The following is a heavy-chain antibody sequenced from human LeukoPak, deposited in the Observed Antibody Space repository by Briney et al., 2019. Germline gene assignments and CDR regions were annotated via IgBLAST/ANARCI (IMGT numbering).Heavy chain of an antibody. CDR2: IYHSGST. CDR3: ARDYSTYDFWSGYFY. V-gene: IGHV4-38-2*02. J-gene: IGHJ4*02. CDR1: GYSISSGYY. Sequence: SETLSLTCTVSGYSISSGYYWGWIRQPPGKGLEWIGSIYHSGSTYYNPSLKSRVTISVDTSKNQFSLKLSSVTAAHTAVYYCARDYSTYDFWSGYFYWGQGTLVTVSS. D-gene: IGHD3-3*01.